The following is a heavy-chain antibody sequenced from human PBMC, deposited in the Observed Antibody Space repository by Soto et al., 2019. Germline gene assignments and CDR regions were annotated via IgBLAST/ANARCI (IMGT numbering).Heavy chain of an antibody. V-gene: IGHV4-59*01. CDR2: IYYSGST. D-gene: IGHD3-3*01. Sequence: ETLSLTCTVSGGSLSSYYGSWIRQPPGNGLEWIGYIYYSGSTKCNPSLKSRVTISVDTSKNQFSLKLSSVTAADTAVYYCASSVACDFWSGYLSQFDYWGQGTLVTVSS. CDR3: ASSVACDFWSGYLSQFDY. CDR1: GGSLSSYY. J-gene: IGHJ4*02.